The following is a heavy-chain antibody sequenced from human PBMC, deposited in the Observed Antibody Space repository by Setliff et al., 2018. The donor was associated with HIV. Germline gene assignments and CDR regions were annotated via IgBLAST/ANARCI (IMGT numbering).Heavy chain of an antibody. CDR1: GYTFTSYG. J-gene: IGHJ1*01. V-gene: IGHV1-18*01. CDR3: VRGVTRDISGYYRDEYFQH. D-gene: IGHD3-22*01. CDR2: ISAYNGDT. Sequence: ASVKVSCKASGYTFTSYGISWVRQAPGQGLEWMGWISAYNGDTRFAQSLQGRVTLTTDTSTNTAYMEMRTLRSDDTAVYYCVRGVTRDISGYYRDEYFQHWGQGTPVTVSS.